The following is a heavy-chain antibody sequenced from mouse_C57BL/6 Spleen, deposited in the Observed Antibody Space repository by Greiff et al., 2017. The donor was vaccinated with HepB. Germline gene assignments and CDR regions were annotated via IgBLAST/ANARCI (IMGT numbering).Heavy chain of an antibody. J-gene: IGHJ3*01. D-gene: IGHD2-4*01. CDR3: ARLGITTEGFAY. CDR1: GYAFSSSW. V-gene: IGHV1-82*01. Sequence: VQLQESGPELVKPGASVKISCKASGYAFSSSWMNWVKQRPGKGLEWIGRISPGDGDTNYNGKFKGKATLTADKSSSTAYMQLSSLTSEDSAVYFCARLGITTEGFAYWGQGTLVTVSA. CDR2: ISPGDGDT.